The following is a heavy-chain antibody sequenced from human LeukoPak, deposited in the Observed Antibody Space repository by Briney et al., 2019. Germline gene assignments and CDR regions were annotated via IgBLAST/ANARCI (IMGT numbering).Heavy chain of an antibody. Sequence: SETLSLTCTVSGYSISSGYYWGWIRQPPGKGLEWIGSIYHSGSTYYNPSLKSRVTISVDTSKNQFSLKLSSVTAADTAVYYCARFIPNYYCMDVWGKGTTVTVSS. CDR1: GYSISSGYY. V-gene: IGHV4-38-2*02. D-gene: IGHD3-16*02. CDR2: IYHSGST. CDR3: ARFIPNYYCMDV. J-gene: IGHJ6*03.